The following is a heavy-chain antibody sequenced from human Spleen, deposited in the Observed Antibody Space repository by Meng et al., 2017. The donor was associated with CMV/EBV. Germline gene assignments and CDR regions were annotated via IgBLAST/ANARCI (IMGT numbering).Heavy chain of an antibody. D-gene: IGHD3-10*01. CDR3: ARDFIPSGYYGTDV. CDR2: IGYDGSNK. Sequence: GGSLRLSCAGSGFTFSTYVMYWVRQAPGKGLDWVAVIGYDGSNKFYGDSVKGRFTISRDNSNNTLYLQMNSLRSEDTAVYYCARDFIPSGYYGTDVWGQGTTVTVSS. CDR1: GFTFSTYV. J-gene: IGHJ6*02. V-gene: IGHV3-30-3*01.